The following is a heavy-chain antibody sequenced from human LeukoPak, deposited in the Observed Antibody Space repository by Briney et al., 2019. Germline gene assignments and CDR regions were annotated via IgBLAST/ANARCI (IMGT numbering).Heavy chain of an antibody. J-gene: IGHJ3*02. Sequence: ASVKVSCKASGYTFTGYYMHWVRQAPGQGLEWMGWINPNSGGTNYAQKFQGRVTMTTDTSTSTAYMELRSLRSDDTAVYYCARDLYQPTYYYDSSGNPTGAFDIWGQGTMVTVSS. CDR3: ARDLYQPTYYYDSSGNPTGAFDI. CDR2: INPNSGGT. CDR1: GYTFTGYY. V-gene: IGHV1-2*02. D-gene: IGHD3-22*01.